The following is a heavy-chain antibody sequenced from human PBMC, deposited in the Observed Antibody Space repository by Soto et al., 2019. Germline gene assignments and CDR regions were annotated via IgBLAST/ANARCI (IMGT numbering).Heavy chain of an antibody. Sequence: EVQLMESGGGLVQPGGSLRLSCAASGFTFSMSWMTWIRQAPGKGLEWVAQIKPDGSDTLYVDSMKGRFTISRDNSKNSLYLQMDSLRVEDTALYYCATHNYYTFEYWGQGALVTVSS. J-gene: IGHJ4*02. CDR2: IKPDGSDT. D-gene: IGHD3-22*01. V-gene: IGHV3-7*01. CDR3: ATHNYYTFEY. CDR1: GFTFSMSW.